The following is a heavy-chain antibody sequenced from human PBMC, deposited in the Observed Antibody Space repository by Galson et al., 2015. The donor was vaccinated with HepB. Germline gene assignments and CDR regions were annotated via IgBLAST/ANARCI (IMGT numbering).Heavy chain of an antibody. CDR2: VKQDESEK. J-gene: IGHJ6*02. V-gene: IGHV3-7*03. Sequence: SLRLSCAASGFTFNNYLMSWVRQAPGKGLEWVANVKQDESEKYYADCVKGRFTISRDNAKNSLYLQMNSLRVEDTAVYFCARDVSNPLQHAPGSAPRTYFKGYYYYYGMDVWGQGTTVAVSS. CDR3: ARDVSNPLQHAPGSAPRTYFKGYYYYYGMDV. D-gene: IGHD3-10*01. CDR1: GFTFNNYL.